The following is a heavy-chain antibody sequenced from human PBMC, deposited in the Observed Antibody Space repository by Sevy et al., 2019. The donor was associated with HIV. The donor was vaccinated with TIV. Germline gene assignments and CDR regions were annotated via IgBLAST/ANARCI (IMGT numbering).Heavy chain of an antibody. Sequence: ASVKVSCKASGYSFTNYPIHWVRQAPGQRLEWMGWIKTDNGNTKYSQKFQGRITITSDTSASTAYMELSSLRSEDTTLYFCARGRGGIFGVFVGQLDSWGQGTLVTVSS. J-gene: IGHJ4*02. CDR3: ARGRGGIFGVFVGQLDS. D-gene: IGHD3-3*01. CDR2: IKTDNGNT. V-gene: IGHV1-3*04. CDR1: GYSFTNYP.